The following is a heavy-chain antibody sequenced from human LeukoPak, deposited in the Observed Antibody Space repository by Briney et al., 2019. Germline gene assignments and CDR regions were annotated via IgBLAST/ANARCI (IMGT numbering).Heavy chain of an antibody. V-gene: IGHV3-7*01. CDR3: ARDRVGDSDAFDV. CDR1: GYRFSNNW. J-gene: IGHJ3*01. D-gene: IGHD2-21*01. CDR2: IKQDGSEK. Sequence: GGSLRLSCAASGYRFSNNWMSWVRQAPGKGLEWVANIKQDGSEKYYMDSVKGRFTISRDNAKSSLYLQMSSLRAEDTAMYYCARDRVGDSDAFDVWGQGTVVTVSS.